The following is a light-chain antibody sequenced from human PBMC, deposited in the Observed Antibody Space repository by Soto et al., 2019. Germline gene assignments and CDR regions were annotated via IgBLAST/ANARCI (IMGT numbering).Light chain of an antibody. Sequence: EIVMTQSPAALSLSPGERATLSCRASQSVGTNLAWYQQKPGQAPRPLIYGASARATDDPARFSGSGSGTDFTLTISSLQSEDFAVYYCQQYSDWAPITFGGGTKVEIK. CDR1: QSVGTN. CDR2: GAS. CDR3: QQYSDWAPIT. V-gene: IGKV3-15*01. J-gene: IGKJ4*01.